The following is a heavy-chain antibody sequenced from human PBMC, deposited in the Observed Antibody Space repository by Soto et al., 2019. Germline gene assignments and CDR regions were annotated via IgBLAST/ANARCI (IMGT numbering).Heavy chain of an antibody. Sequence: GGSLRLSCAASGFTFSNYAMSWVRQAPGKGLEWVSGISGSGGSAYYTAYVKGRFTTSRDNSKNTLYLQMNSLRAEDTAVYYGAKRYCSGGRCYNYFDYWGQGTLVTVSS. D-gene: IGHD2-15*01. CDR2: ISGSGGSA. V-gene: IGHV3-23*01. CDR3: AKRYCSGGRCYNYFDY. CDR1: GFTFSNYA. J-gene: IGHJ4*02.